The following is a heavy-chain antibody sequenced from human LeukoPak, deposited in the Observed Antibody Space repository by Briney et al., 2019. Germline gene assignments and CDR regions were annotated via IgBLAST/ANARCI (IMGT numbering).Heavy chain of an antibody. Sequence: SETLSLTCTVSGGSISSYYWSWIRQPAGKGLEWIGRIYTSGSTNYNPSLKSRVTMSVDTSKNQFSLKLSSVTAADTAVYYCARVSAAPTSYYYYYMDVWGKGTTVTVSS. CDR1: GGSISSYY. CDR3: ARVSAAPTSYYYYYMDV. J-gene: IGHJ6*03. CDR2: IYTSGST. D-gene: IGHD2-2*01. V-gene: IGHV4-4*07.